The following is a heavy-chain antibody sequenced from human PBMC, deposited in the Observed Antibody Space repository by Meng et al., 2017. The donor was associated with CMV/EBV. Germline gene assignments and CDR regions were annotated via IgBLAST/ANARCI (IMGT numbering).Heavy chain of an antibody. CDR1: GGSISSYY. D-gene: IGHD6-13*01. J-gene: IGHJ5*02. CDR2: IYYSGST. CDR3: ARSPTNQEDSSSWYSLIQDWFDP. Sequence: SETLSLTCTVSGGSISSYYWSWIRQPPGKGLEWIGYIYYSGSTNYNPSLKSRVTISVDTSKNQFSLKLSSVTAADTAVYYCARSPTNQEDSSSWYSLIQDWFDPWGQGTLVTVSS. V-gene: IGHV4-59*01.